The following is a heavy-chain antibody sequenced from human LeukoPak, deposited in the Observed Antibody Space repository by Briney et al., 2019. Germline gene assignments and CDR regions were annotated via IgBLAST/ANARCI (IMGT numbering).Heavy chain of an antibody. Sequence: SETLSLTCAVYGGSFSGYYWSWIRQPPGKGLEWIGEINHSGSTNYNPPLKSRVTISVDTSKNQFSLKLSSVTAADTAVYYCATEVDYYDSSGYSRKDIWGQGTMVTVSS. J-gene: IGHJ3*02. CDR3: ATEVDYYDSSGYSRKDI. CDR2: INHSGST. D-gene: IGHD3-22*01. V-gene: IGHV4-34*01. CDR1: GGSFSGYY.